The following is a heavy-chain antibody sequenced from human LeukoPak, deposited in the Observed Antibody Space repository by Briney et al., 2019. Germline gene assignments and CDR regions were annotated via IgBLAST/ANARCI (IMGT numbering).Heavy chain of an antibody. CDR3: ARDDTSGSNYWFDP. J-gene: IGHJ5*02. CDR2: INPKTGGT. D-gene: IGHD1-26*01. CDR1: GYTFSGYF. Sequence: GASVKVSCKASGYTFSGYFVHWVRQAPGQGLEWMGWINPKTGGTNYAQKFQGRVTMTRDTSISTAYMELSSLKSDDTAVYYCARDDTSGSNYWFDPWGQGTLVTVSS. V-gene: IGHV1-2*02.